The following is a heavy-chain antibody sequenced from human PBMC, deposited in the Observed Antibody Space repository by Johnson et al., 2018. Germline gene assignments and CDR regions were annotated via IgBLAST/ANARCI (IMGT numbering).Heavy chain of an antibody. CDR2: MKPNSGNT. Sequence: QVQLVQSGAEVKMPGASVKVSCKASGSTFTGYDINWVRQATGQGLEWMGWMKPNSGNTGYAQEFQGRLTMTRDTSTSTADMELSRLRSGDTAVYYCAKDGRLLRYFDWAFIFQHWGQGTLVSVSS. J-gene: IGHJ1*01. CDR1: GSTFTGYD. V-gene: IGHV1-8*01. CDR3: AKDGRLLRYFDWAFIFQH. D-gene: IGHD3-9*01.